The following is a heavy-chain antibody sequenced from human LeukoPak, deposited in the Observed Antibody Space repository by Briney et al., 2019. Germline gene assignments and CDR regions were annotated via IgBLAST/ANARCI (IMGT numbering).Heavy chain of an antibody. CDR2: IYTSGST. Sequence: PSETLSLTCTVSGGSISSGGYYWSWIRQPAGKGLEWIGRIYTSGSTNYNPSLKSRVTISVDTSKNQFSLKLSSVTAADTAVYYCARSQSTYDFWSGYYQGPLDYWGQGTLVTVSS. V-gene: IGHV4-61*02. J-gene: IGHJ4*02. CDR1: GGSISSGGYY. CDR3: ARSQSTYDFWSGYYQGPLDY. D-gene: IGHD3-3*01.